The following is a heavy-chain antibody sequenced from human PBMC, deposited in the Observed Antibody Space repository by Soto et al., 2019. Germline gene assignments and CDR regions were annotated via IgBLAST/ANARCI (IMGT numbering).Heavy chain of an antibody. CDR3: VRDCYSSSCFDL. D-gene: IGHD6-13*01. CDR1: GGSITPYY. Sequence: QVQVQESGPGLVKPSETLSLTCTVSGGSITPYYWSWIRQPPGKRLEWIGYISSSGFTNYNPSLNSRVTISVDTSKNQFSLKLSSVTAADTAVYYCVRDCYSSSCFDLWGQGTLVTVSS. J-gene: IGHJ4*02. V-gene: IGHV4-59*01. CDR2: ISSSGFT.